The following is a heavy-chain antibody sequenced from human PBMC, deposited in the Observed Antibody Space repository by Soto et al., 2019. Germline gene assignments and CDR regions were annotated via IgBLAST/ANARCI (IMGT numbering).Heavy chain of an antibody. CDR3: ARDTNGLHY. CDR1: GLIFSNYK. J-gene: IGHJ4*01. V-gene: IGHV3-74*01. D-gene: IGHD2-8*01. Sequence: PGGSLRLSCAASGLIFSNYKMHWVRQAPGKGLVWVSRINTDGSITDYADSVKGRFTVSRDNAKNTMYLQMNSLTADDTAVYYCARDTNGLHYWGHGTLVTVSS. CDR2: INTDGSIT.